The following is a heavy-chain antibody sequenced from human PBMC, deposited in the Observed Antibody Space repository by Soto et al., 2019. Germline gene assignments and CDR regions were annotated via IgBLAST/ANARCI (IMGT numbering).Heavy chain of an antibody. CDR2: ISWNSGSI. CDR3: AKGYYDSSGYRPTAEYFQH. Sequence: EVQLVESGGGLVQPGRSLRLSCAASGFTFDDYAMHWVRQAPGKGLEWVSGISWNSGSIGYADSVKGRFTISRDNAKKSLYLQMNSLRAEDTALYYCAKGYYDSSGYRPTAEYFQHLGQGTLVTVSS. CDR1: GFTFDDYA. J-gene: IGHJ1*01. D-gene: IGHD3-22*01. V-gene: IGHV3-9*01.